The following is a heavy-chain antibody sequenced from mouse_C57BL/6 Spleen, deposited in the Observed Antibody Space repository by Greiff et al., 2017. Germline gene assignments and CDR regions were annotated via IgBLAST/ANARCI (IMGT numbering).Heavy chain of an antibody. CDR2: INPNNGCT. Sequence: EVQLQQSGPELVKPGASVKLPCKASGYTFTDYNMAWVKQSHGKSLEWIGDINPNNGCTIYKHKFKGKVTLTVDKSSSTAYMYLRSLTSEDTEVYYCATRGYYGNYGYWGQGTTLTVSS. V-gene: IGHV1-18*01. CDR1: GYTFTDYN. J-gene: IGHJ2*01. D-gene: IGHD2-1*01. CDR3: ATRGYYGNYGY.